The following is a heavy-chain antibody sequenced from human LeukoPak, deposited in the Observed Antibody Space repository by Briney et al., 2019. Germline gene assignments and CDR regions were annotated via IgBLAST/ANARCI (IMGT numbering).Heavy chain of an antibody. CDR2: TNPNSGGT. V-gene: IGHV1-2*02. CDR3: AREVDCSSPSCQLDY. CDR1: GYTFTGYY. J-gene: IGHJ4*02. D-gene: IGHD2-2*01. Sequence: ASVKVSCKASGYTFTGYYMHWVRQAPGQGLEWMAWTNPNSGGTNYAQKFQGRVTMTRDTSITTAYLELSSLRSGDTAVYYCAREVDCSSPSCQLDYWGQGTLVTVSS.